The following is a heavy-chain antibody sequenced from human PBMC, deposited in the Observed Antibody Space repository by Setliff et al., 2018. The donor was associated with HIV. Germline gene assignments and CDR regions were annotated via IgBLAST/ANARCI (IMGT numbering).Heavy chain of an antibody. CDR2: ISYRGTT. CDR1: GGSISSYY. CDR3: ARLQKLDDIYYLDD. D-gene: IGHD4-4*01. Sequence: TPSETLSLTCTVSGGSISSYYWSWIRQPPGKGLEWIGYISYRGTTYYNPSFKSRVTMSMDTSKNQVSLKLTSVTAADTAVHFCARLQKLDDIYYLDDWGQGTLVTVSS. V-gene: IGHV4-59*12. J-gene: IGHJ4*02.